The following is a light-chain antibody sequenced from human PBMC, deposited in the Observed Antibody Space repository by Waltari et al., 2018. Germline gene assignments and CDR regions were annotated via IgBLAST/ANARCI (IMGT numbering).Light chain of an antibody. CDR2: EVS. Sequence: QSALTQPASVSGSPGQSITISCPGTSSDIGGYNYASWYQQHPGKAPKLMIYEVSNRPSGVSNRFSGSKSGNTASLTISGLQAEDEADYHCSSYTGSNSVIFGGGTKLTVL. CDR3: SSYTGSNSVI. V-gene: IGLV2-14*01. CDR1: SSDIGGYNY. J-gene: IGLJ2*01.